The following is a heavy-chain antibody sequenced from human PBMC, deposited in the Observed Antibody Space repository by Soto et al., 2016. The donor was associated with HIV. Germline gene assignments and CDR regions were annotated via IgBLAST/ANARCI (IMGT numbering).Heavy chain of an antibody. CDR3: ARGRRRGNFDWLFTDFDS. CDR2: IYYTGSN. D-gene: IGHD3-9*01. Sequence: VQLQESGPGLVKPSQTLSLTCTVSGVSISNSEYYWTWIRQHPGKGLEWIGYIYYTGSNTYNPSLRSRVTISVGTSKNQFSLKLISVTAADTAVYYCARGRRRGNFDWLFTDFDSWGQGTLVTVSS. V-gene: IGHV4-30-4*08. J-gene: IGHJ4*02. CDR1: GVSISNSEYY.